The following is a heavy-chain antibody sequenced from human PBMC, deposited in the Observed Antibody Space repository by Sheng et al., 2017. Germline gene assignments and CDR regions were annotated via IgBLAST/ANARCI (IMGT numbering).Heavy chain of an antibody. V-gene: IGHV3-11*04. CDR2: ISNTGTTV. Sequence: QVELVESGGALVRPGGSLRLSCSASGFTFSDFFMSWIRQAPGKGLEWVSHISNTGTTVYYADSVKGRFTISRDNAKNSLFLQLSSLRVEDTATYYCARSGYSSSHAFDLWGQGTLVTVSS. CDR1: GFTFSDFF. CDR3: ARSGYSSSHAFDL. D-gene: IGHD5-18*01. J-gene: IGHJ3*01.